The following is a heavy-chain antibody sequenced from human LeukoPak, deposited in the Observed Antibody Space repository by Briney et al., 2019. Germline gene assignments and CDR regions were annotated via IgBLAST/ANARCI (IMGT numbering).Heavy chain of an antibody. D-gene: IGHD3-22*01. CDR3: ARGPRLLQPYDY. J-gene: IGHJ4*02. CDR1: GGSFSGYY. V-gene: IGHV4-34*01. CDR2: INHSGST. Sequence: SETLSLTCAVYGGSFSGYYWSWIRQPPGKGLEWIGEINHSGSTNYNPSLKSRVTISVDTSKNQFSLKLSSVTAADTAVYYCARGPRLLQPYDYWGQGTLVTVSS.